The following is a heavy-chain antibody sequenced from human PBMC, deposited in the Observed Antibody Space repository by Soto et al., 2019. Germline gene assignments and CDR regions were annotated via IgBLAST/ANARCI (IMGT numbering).Heavy chain of an antibody. Sequence: PSETLSLTCTVSGGSISSGDYYWSWIRQPPGKGLEWIGYIYYSGSTYYNPSLKSRVTISVDTSKNQFSLKLSSVTAADTAVYYCARDIRPPADGDYEEGFDPWGQGTLVTVSS. J-gene: IGHJ5*02. V-gene: IGHV4-30-4*01. CDR2: IYYSGST. CDR3: ARDIRPPADGDYEEGFDP. CDR1: GGSISSGDYY. D-gene: IGHD4-17*01.